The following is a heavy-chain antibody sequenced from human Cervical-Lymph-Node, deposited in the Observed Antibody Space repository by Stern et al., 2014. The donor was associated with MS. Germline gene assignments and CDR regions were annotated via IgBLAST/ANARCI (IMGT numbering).Heavy chain of an antibody. CDR2: ISSSGTTI. J-gene: IGHJ6*02. V-gene: IGHV3-48*02. CDR1: GFTFTPYS. Sequence: EVQLVESGGGLVEPGGSLRLSCAASGFTFTPYSMNWVRQAPGKGLEWISYISSSGTTIYYADSVNGRFNISRDNAKNSLYLQMNSLKKEDTAVYYCVRDRKPGNYYYYYGMDVWGQGTTVTVSS. D-gene: IGHD1-14*01. CDR3: VRDRKPGNYYYYYGMDV.